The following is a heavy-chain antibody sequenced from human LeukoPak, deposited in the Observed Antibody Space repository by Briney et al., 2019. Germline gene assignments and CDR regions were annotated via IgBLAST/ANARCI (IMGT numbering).Heavy chain of an antibody. V-gene: IGHV2-70*11. CDR1: GFSLSTSGMC. J-gene: IGHJ4*02. Sequence: SGPALVKPTQTLTLTCTFSGFSLSTSGMCVNWIRQPPGKALEWLARIDWDDDKYYSTSLKTRLTISKDTSKNQVVLTMTNMDPVDTATYYCPRISYDYFDYWGQGTLVTVSS. D-gene: IGHD2-8*01. CDR3: PRISYDYFDY. CDR2: IDWDDDK.